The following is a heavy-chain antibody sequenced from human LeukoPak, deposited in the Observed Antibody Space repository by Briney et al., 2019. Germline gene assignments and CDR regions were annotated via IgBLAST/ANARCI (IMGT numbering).Heavy chain of an antibody. CDR3: ASAEDYGGNEPHFDY. CDR2: INPSGGST. Sequence: ASVKVSCKASGYTFTTYYMHWVRQAPGQGLEWMGIINPSGGSTSYAQKFQGRVTMTRDTSTSTVYMELSSLRSEDTAVYYCASAEDYGGNEPHFDYWGQGTLVTVSS. CDR1: GYTFTTYY. J-gene: IGHJ4*02. V-gene: IGHV1-46*01. D-gene: IGHD4-23*01.